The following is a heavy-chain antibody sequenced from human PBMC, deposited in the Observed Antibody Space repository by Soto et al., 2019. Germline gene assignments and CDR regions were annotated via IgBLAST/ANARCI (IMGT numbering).Heavy chain of an antibody. D-gene: IGHD2-15*01. CDR2: ISGSGGST. CDR3: AKTVLEGCSGGSCYRAFDI. CDR1: GFTFSSYA. Sequence: GGSLRLSCAASGFTFSSYAMSWVRQAPGKGLEWVSAISGSGGSTYYADSVKGRFTISRDNSKNTLYLQMNSLRAEDTAVYYCAKTVLEGCSGGSCYRAFDIWGQGTMVTVSS. V-gene: IGHV3-23*01. J-gene: IGHJ3*02.